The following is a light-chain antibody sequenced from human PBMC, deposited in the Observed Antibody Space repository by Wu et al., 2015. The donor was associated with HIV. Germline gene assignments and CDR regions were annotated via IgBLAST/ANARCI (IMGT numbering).Light chain of an antibody. Sequence: DIQMTQSPSSLSASVGDRVTITCRASQGIDNYLAWYQQTPGGVPKLLIYGASTLQSGVPSRFSGSGSGTDFTLTISSLQPDDFATYFCQQYSTSPWTFGQGTKVE. V-gene: IGKV1-27*01. CDR3: QQYSTSPWT. CDR2: GAS. CDR1: QGIDNY. J-gene: IGKJ1*01.